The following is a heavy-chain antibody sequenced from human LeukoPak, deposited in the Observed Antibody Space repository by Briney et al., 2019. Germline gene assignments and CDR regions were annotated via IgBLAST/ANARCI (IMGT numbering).Heavy chain of an antibody. CDR1: GYTLTDFG. CDR3: TRDRARGTFDY. V-gene: IGHV1-18*01. CDR2: ISAYNGDI. J-gene: IGHJ4*02. Sequence: ASVKVSCKASGYTLTDFGISWVRQAPGQGPEWMGWISAYNGDIIYGQKFQGRVTMTTDTSTSTAYMELRSLRSDDTAVYYCTRDRARGTFDYWGQGTLVTVSS. D-gene: IGHD3-10*01.